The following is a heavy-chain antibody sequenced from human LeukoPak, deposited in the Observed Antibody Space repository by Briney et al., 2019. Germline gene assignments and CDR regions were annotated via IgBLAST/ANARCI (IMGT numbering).Heavy chain of an antibody. V-gene: IGHV3-30-3*01. CDR1: GFTFSSYA. Sequence: GGSLRLSCAASGFTFSSYAMHWVRQAPGKGLEWVAVISYDGSNKYYADSVKGRFTISRDNSKNTLYLQMNSLRAEDTAVYYCARDARYGSFDYWGQGTLVTVSS. CDR3: ARDARYGSFDY. J-gene: IGHJ4*02. D-gene: IGHD1-1*01. CDR2: ISYDGSNK.